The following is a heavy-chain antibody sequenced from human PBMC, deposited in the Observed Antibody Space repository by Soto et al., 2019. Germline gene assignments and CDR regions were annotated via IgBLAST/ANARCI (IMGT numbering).Heavy chain of an antibody. Sequence: SETLSLTCAVSGGSISSGGYSWSWIRQPPGKGLEWIGYIYHSGSTYYNPSLKSRVTISVDRSKNQFSLKLSSVTAADTAVYYCARDRCGAGSYYGDPCYFDYWGQGTLVTVSS. CDR2: IYHSGST. D-gene: IGHD1-26*01. V-gene: IGHV4-30-2*01. J-gene: IGHJ4*02. CDR1: GGSISSGGYS. CDR3: ARDRCGAGSYYGDPCYFDY.